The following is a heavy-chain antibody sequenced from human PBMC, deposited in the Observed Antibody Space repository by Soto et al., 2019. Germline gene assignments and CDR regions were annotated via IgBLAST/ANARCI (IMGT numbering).Heavy chain of an antibody. CDR2: IYYSGST. Sequence: PSETLSLTCTVSGGSISSYYWSWIRQPPGEGLEWIGYIYYSGSTYYNPSLKSRLTISVDTSKNQFSLKLSSVTAEDTAVYYCARDAEAVAGHYYYYGMDVWGQGTTVTVSS. CDR1: GGSISSYY. J-gene: IGHJ6*02. V-gene: IGHV4-59*12. D-gene: IGHD6-19*01. CDR3: ARDAEAVAGHYYYYGMDV.